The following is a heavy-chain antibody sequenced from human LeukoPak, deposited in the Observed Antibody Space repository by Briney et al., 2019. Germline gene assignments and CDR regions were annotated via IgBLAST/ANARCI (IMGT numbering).Heavy chain of an antibody. J-gene: IGHJ4*02. Sequence: GGSLRLSCAASGFTFSNYWTHWVRQAPGKGLVWVSRIKSDGSRTDYADSVKGRFTISRDNAKNTLYLQMNSLRAEDTAVYYCARSPGDFWSGYFNYFDYWGQGTLVTVSS. D-gene: IGHD3-3*01. V-gene: IGHV3-74*01. CDR3: ARSPGDFWSGYFNYFDY. CDR1: GFTFSNYW. CDR2: IKSDGSRT.